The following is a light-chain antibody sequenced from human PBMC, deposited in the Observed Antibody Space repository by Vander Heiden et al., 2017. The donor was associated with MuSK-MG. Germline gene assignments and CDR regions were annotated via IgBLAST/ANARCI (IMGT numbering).Light chain of an antibody. Sequence: SSELTQDPAVSVALGQSVRITCQGDRLRSYYASWLQQKPAKASVLVIYGKNNRPSGIPDRFSGSSSGNTAALTITGAQAEDEADYYCNSRDSSGNHVVFGGGTKLTVL. CDR2: GKN. J-gene: IGLJ2*01. CDR3: NSRDSSGNHVV. CDR1: RLRSYY. V-gene: IGLV3-19*01.